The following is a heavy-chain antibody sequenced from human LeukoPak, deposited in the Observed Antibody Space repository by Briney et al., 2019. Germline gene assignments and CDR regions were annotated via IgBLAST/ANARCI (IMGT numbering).Heavy chain of an antibody. D-gene: IGHD3-3*01. CDR1: GFTFSNYA. V-gene: IGHV3-21*01. J-gene: IGHJ4*02. CDR2: ISSSSSYI. Sequence: GGSLRLSCAASGFTFSNYAMNWVRQAPGKGLEWVSSISSSSSYIYYADSVKGRFTISRDNAKNSLYLQMNSLRAEDTAVYYCARVIDFWSGYLPDYWGQGTLVTVSS. CDR3: ARVIDFWSGYLPDY.